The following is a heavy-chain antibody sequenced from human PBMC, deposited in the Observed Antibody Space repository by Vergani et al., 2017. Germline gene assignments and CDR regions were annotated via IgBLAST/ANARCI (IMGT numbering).Heavy chain of an antibody. V-gene: IGHV3-48*03. CDR3: ARDPHVEMATNKEDY. J-gene: IGHJ4*02. Sequence: EVQLVESGGGLVQPGGSLRLSCAASGFTFSSYEMNWVRQAPGKGLEWVSYISSSGSTIYYADSVKGRFTISRDNAKNSLYLQMNSLRAEDTAVDYCARDPHVEMATNKEDYWGQGTLVTVSS. CDR1: GFTFSSYE. D-gene: IGHD5-24*01. CDR2: ISSSGSTI.